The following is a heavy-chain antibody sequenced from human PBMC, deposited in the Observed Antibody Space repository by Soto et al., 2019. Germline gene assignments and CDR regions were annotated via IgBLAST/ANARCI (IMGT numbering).Heavy chain of an antibody. J-gene: IGHJ4*02. V-gene: IGHV1-2*04. CDR1: GYTFTGYY. CDR2: INPNSGGT. CDR3: AGEVEANGLDY. D-gene: IGHD2-15*01. Sequence: ASVKVSCKASGYTFTGYYMHWVRQAPGQGLEWMGWINPNSGGTNYAQKFQGWVTMTRDTSISTAYMELSRLRSDDTAVYYSAGEVEANGLDYWGREPLVTVPS.